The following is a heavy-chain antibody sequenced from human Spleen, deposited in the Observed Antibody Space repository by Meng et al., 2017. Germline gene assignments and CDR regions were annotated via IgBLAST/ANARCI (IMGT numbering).Heavy chain of an antibody. CDR1: GFTFSSYA. Sequence: GESLKISCAASGFTFSSYAMHWVRQAPGKGLEWVAVISYDGSNKYYADSVKGRFTISRDNSKNTLYLQMNSLRAEDTAVYYCAREAEHSFDIWGQGAMVTVSS. D-gene: IGHD6-19*01. CDR3: AREAEHSFDI. V-gene: IGHV3-30*04. CDR2: ISYDGSNK. J-gene: IGHJ3*02.